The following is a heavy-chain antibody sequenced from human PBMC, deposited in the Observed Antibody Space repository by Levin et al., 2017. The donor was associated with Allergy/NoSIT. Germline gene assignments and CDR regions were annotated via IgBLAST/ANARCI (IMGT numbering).Heavy chain of an antibody. CDR2: IYYSGST. J-gene: IGHJ4*02. D-gene: IGHD3-10*01. CDR1: GGSISSSY. Sequence: SQTLSLTCTVSGGSISSSYWSWIRPPPGKGLEWIGYIYYSGSTNYNPSLKSRLTIAVDTSKNQFSLKLSSVTAADTAVYYCARHYGSGTYPLDYWGQGTLVTVSS. CDR3: ARHYGSGTYPLDY. V-gene: IGHV4-59*01.